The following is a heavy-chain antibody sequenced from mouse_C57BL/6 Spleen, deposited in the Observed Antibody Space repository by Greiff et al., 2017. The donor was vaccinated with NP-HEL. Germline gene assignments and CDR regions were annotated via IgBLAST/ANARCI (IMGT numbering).Heavy chain of an antibody. CDR2: IDPETGGT. CDR1: GYTFTDYE. V-gene: IGHV1-15*01. J-gene: IGHJ3*01. Sequence: VQLQQSGAELVRPGASVTLSCKASGYTFTDYEMHWVKQTPVHGLEWIGAIDPETGGTAYNQKFKGKAILTADKSSSTAYMELRSLTSEDSDVYYCTRRDYGNRFAYWGQGTLVTVSA. D-gene: IGHD2-1*01. CDR3: TRRDYGNRFAY.